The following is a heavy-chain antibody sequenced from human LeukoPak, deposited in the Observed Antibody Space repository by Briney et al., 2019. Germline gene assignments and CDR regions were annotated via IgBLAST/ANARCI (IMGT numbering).Heavy chain of an antibody. CDR3: ARESGKFDY. CDR2: ISGVGVST. J-gene: IGHJ4*02. V-gene: IGHV3-43*02. Sequence: QSGGSLRLSCVASGLPIADFAMHWVRQAPGKGVEWVSLISGVGVSTFYADSVKGRFSISRDNSKNSLSLEMNSLRTEDTAMYYCARESGKFDYWGQGTLVAVSS. CDR1: GLPIADFA.